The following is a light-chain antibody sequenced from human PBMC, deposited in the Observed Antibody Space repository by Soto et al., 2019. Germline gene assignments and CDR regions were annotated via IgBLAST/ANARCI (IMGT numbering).Light chain of an antibody. Sequence: DSQMTQSPSTLSASLGDRVTTACLSSKSISSWLAWYQQKPGRAPKLLIYKASSLESGVPSRFSGSGSGTEFTLTISSLQPDDFATYYCQQYNSQWTFGQGTKV. CDR3: QQYNSQWT. J-gene: IGKJ1*01. V-gene: IGKV1-5*03. CDR1: KSISSW. CDR2: KAS.